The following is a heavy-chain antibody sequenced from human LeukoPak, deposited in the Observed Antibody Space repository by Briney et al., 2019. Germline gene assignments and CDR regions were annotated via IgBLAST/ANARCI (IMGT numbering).Heavy chain of an antibody. J-gene: IGHJ6*03. V-gene: IGHV3-23*01. Sequence: GGSLRLSCAASGFTFSSYAMSWVRQAPGKGLEWVSAISGSGGSTYYADSVKGRFTISRDNSKNTLYLQMNSLRAEDTAVYYCAKGRGWEASYYYYYMDVWGKGTTVTISS. CDR2: ISGSGGST. D-gene: IGHD1-26*01. CDR3: AKGRGWEASYYYYYMDV. CDR1: GFTFSSYA.